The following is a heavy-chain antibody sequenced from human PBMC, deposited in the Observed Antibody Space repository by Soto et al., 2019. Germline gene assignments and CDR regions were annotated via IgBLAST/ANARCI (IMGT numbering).Heavy chain of an antibody. J-gene: IGHJ3*02. CDR1: GFTFSSYS. D-gene: IGHD3-22*01. V-gene: IGHV3-21*01. CDR2: ISSSSSYI. CDR3: ASITMIVVGLGAFDI. Sequence: GGSLRLSCAASGFTFSSYSMNWVRQAPGKGLEWVSSISSSSSYIYYADSVKGRFTISRDIAKNSLYLQMNSLRAEDTAVYYCASITMIVVGLGAFDIWGQGTMVTVSS.